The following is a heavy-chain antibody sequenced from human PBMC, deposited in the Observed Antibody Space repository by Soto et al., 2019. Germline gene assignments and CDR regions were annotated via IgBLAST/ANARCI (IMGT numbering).Heavy chain of an antibody. J-gene: IGHJ6*03. V-gene: IGHV1-18*01. D-gene: IGHD3-10*01. CDR2: ISAYNGNT. CDR3: ARAHETDVLLWFGEWRDYYYYYMDV. CDR1: GYTFTSYG. Sequence: VASVKVSCKASGYTFTSYGISWVRQAPGQGLEWMGWISAYNGNTNYAQKLQGRVTMTTDTSTSTAYMELRSLRSDDTAVYYCARAHETDVLLWFGEWRDYYYYYMDVWGKGTTVTVSS.